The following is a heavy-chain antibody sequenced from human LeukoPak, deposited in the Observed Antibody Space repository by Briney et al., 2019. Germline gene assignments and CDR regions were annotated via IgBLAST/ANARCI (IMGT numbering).Heavy chain of an antibody. CDR3: ARANYYDSSGHRAPLR. CDR1: GFTFSSYS. CDR2: ISSSSSYI. Sequence: GGSLRLSCAASGFTFSSYSMNWVRQAPGKGLEWVSSISSSSSYIYYADSVKGRFTISRDNAKNSLYLQMNSLRAEDTAVYYCARANYYDSSGHRAPLRWGQGTLVTVSS. J-gene: IGHJ4*02. D-gene: IGHD3-22*01. V-gene: IGHV3-21*01.